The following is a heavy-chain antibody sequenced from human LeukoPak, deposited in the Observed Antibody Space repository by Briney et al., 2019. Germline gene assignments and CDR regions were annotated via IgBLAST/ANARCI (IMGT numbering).Heavy chain of an antibody. CDR2: ISSSSSYI. CDR3: ARDPTGYSSGWYIFDY. D-gene: IGHD6-19*01. V-gene: IGHV3-21*01. J-gene: IGHJ4*02. Sequence: PGGSLRLSCAASGFTFSSYSMNWVRQAPGKGLEWVSSISSSSSYIYYADSVKGRSTISRDNAKNSLYLQMNSLRAEDTAVYYCARDPTGYSSGWYIFDYWGQGTLVTVSS. CDR1: GFTFSSYS.